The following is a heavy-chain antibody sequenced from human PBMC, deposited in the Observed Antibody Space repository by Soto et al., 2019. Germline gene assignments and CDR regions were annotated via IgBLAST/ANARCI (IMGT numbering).Heavy chain of an antibody. J-gene: IGHJ6*02. D-gene: IGHD3-3*01. CDR3: ARGTDYDFWSGYLSVYYYYGMDV. Sequence: XGSLRLSCAASGFTFSTFALHWVRQAPGEGLEWVALISHDGRIEKYADSVKGRFTISRDNSKNTLYLQMNSLRAEDTAVYYCARGTDYDFWSGYLSVYYYYGMDVWGQGTTVTVSS. CDR2: ISHDGRIE. CDR1: GFTFSTFA. V-gene: IGHV3-30-3*01.